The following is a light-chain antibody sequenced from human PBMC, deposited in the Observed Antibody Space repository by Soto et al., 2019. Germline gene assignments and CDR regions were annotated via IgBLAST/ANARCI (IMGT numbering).Light chain of an antibody. CDR1: QSVSSY. V-gene: IGKV3-11*01. Sequence: EIVLTQSPATLSLSPGERATLSCRASQSVSSYLAWYQQKPGQAPRLLIYDASNRATGIPARFSGSGSGTDFTLPISSLEPEDFAVYYCQQRSNWWTFGQWTKVEIK. CDR3: QQRSNWWT. CDR2: DAS. J-gene: IGKJ1*01.